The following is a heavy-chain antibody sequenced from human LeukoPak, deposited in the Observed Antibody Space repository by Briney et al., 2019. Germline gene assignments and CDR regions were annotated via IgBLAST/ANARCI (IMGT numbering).Heavy chain of an antibody. CDR3: ARGPLAAPGADY. CDR2: IRQDGEEK. Sequence: GGSLRLSCAASGFTFCNYWMVWFRQAPGKGLEWLGNIRQDGEEKNYLDSVKGRFTFSRDNAKNSLYLQMDTLRAEDTAVYCCARGPLAAPGADYWGQGTLVRVSS. CDR1: GFTFCNYW. J-gene: IGHJ4*02. V-gene: IGHV3-7*01. D-gene: IGHD6-13*01.